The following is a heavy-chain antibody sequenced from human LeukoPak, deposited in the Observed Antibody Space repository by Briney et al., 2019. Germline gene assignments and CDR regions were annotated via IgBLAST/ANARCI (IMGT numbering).Heavy chain of an antibody. D-gene: IGHD2-15*01. J-gene: IGHJ4*02. V-gene: IGHV5-51*01. Sequence: GESLKISCKGSGYSFSTSWIGWVRQMPGKGLEWMGIIYPGDSDTRYSPSFQGQVTISADKSTSSAYLQWSGLKASDTATYYCARLGYCRSSMCYSMDYWGQGTLVTVSS. CDR1: GYSFSTSW. CDR2: IYPGDSDT. CDR3: ARLGYCRSSMCYSMDY.